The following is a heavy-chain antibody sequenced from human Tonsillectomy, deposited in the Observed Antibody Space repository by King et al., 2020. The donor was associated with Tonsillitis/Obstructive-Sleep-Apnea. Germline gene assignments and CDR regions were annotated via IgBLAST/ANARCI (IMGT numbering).Heavy chain of an antibody. Sequence: VQLVESGGGLVQPGGSLRLSCAASGFTFSSYWVSWVRQAPGKGLEWVANIKQDGREKYYVDSVKGRFTISRDNAKNSLYLQMNSLRAEDTAMYYCARHLGADFLHWYFDLWGRGTLITVSS. CDR3: ARHLGADFLHWYFDL. V-gene: IGHV3-7*03. D-gene: IGHD2-21*02. J-gene: IGHJ2*01. CDR1: GFTFSSYW. CDR2: IKQDGREK.